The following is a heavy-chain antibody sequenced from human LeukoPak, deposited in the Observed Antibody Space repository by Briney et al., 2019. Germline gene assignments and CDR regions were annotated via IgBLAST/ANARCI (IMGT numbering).Heavy chain of an antibody. CDR3: VKDRGGSPFYGMDV. D-gene: IGHD1-26*01. V-gene: IGHV3-7*03. J-gene: IGHJ6*02. Sequence: PGGSLRLSCAASGFTFSSYWMSWVRQAPGKGLEWVANIKQDGSEKYYVDSVKGRFTISRDNAKNSLYLQMNSLRAEDTAVYYCVKDRGGSPFYGMDVWGQGTTVTVSS. CDR2: IKQDGSEK. CDR1: GFTFSSYW.